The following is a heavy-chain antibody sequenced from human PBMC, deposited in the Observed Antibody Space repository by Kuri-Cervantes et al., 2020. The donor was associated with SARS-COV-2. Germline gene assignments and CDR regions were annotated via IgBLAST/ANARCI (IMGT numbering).Heavy chain of an antibody. D-gene: IGHD3-3*01. CDR2: ISSSSSYI. CDR3: VSSFGVVFYYMDV. Sequence: GESLKISCAASGFTFSSYSMNWVRQAPGKGLEWVSSISSSSSYIYYADSVKGRFTISRDNAKNSLYLQMNSLRAEDTAVYYCVSSFGVVFYYMDVWGKGTTVTVSS. J-gene: IGHJ6*03. CDR1: GFTFSSYS. V-gene: IGHV3-21*01.